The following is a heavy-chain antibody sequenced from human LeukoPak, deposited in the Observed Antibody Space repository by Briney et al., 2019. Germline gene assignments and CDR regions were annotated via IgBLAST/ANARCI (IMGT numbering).Heavy chain of an antibody. CDR2: ISGSGSGSST. J-gene: IGHJ3*02. Sequence: QPGGSLRLSCAASGFTFSSSAMSWVRQAPGKGLEWVSTISGSGSGSSTYYADSVKGRFTISRDNAKNSLYLQMNSLRAEDTAVYYCARVSLVSSAFDIWGQGAMVTVSS. V-gene: IGHV3-23*01. CDR1: GFTFSSSA. CDR3: ARVSLVSSAFDI. D-gene: IGHD3-9*01.